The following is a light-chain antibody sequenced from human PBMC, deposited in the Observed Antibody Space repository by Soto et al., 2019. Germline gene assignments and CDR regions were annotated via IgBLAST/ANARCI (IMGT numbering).Light chain of an antibody. Sequence: QSVLTQPPSVSGAPGQRVTISCTGSSSNIGAGYDVHWYQQLPGTAPKLLIYGNSNRPSGVPDRFSGSKSGTSASLAITGVQAEDEADYYCQSYDSSLISYVFGTGTKLTVL. CDR3: QSYDSSLISYV. CDR1: SSNIGAGYD. CDR2: GNS. J-gene: IGLJ1*01. V-gene: IGLV1-40*01.